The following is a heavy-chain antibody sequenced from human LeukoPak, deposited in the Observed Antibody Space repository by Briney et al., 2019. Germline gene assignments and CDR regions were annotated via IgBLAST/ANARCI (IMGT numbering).Heavy chain of an antibody. J-gene: IGHJ4*02. Sequence: GSLRLSCAASGFTFSSYAMSWVRPAPGKGLEWVSSISGSGGSTYYADSVKGRFTISRDNSKNTLYLQMNSLRGDDTAVYYCAKGTRHSSRWFLFDYWGQGTLVTVSS. CDR1: GFTFSSYA. V-gene: IGHV3-23*01. D-gene: IGHD6-13*01. CDR2: ISGSGGST. CDR3: AKGTRHSSRWFLFDY.